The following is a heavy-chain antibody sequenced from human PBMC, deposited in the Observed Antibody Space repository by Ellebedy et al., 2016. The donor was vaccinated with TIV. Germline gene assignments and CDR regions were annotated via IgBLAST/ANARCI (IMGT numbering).Heavy chain of an antibody. CDR2: SGSGGDS. V-gene: IGHV3-13*01. D-gene: IGHD6-13*01. CDR3: VRGAQQPHNWCFQV. Sequence: PGGSLRLSCAASGFRFSIYDMYWVRQAPGSGLEWVAASGSGGDSYYADSVRGRFTLSRDYAKSSLFLQMDSLRAGDTAVYFCVRGAQQPHNWCFQVWGRGTLVTGSS. J-gene: IGHJ2*01. CDR1: GFRFSIYD.